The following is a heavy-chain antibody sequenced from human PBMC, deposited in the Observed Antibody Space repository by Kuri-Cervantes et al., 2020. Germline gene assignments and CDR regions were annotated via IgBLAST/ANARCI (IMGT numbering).Heavy chain of an antibody. CDR2: IYTSGST. CDR1: GGSISSYY. J-gene: IGHJ4*02. Sequence: SETLSLTCAVSGGSISSYYWSWIRQPAGKGLEWIGRIYTSGSTYYNPSLKSRVTISVDTSKNQFSLKLSSVTAADTAVYYCARHRTGYYGSGSYYTPFDYWGQGTLVTVSS. D-gene: IGHD3-10*01. V-gene: IGHV4-4*07. CDR3: ARHRTGYYGSGSYYTPFDY.